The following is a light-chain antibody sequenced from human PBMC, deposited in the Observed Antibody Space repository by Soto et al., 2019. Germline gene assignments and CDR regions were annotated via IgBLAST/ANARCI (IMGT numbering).Light chain of an antibody. CDR2: DAS. Sequence: DTQMTQSPSTLSASVGDRVTITCRASQSISNRLAWYQQKPGKAPTLLIYDASTLASGVPSRFSGSGSGTEFTLTISSLQPDDFATFYCQQYSSASWTFGLGTKVEIK. J-gene: IGKJ1*01. V-gene: IGKV1-5*01. CDR3: QQYSSASWT. CDR1: QSISNR.